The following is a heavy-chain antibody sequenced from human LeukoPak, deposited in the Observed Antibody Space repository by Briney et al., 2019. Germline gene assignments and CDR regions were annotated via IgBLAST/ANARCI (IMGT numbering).Heavy chain of an antibody. J-gene: IGHJ4*02. Sequence: PGGSLRLSCAASGFSISSHWMHWARQAPGKGLVWASRINSDGSSTNYADSVKGRFTISRDNAKNTLNLQMNSLRAEDTALYYCVRSGGAGPDYWGQGTLVTVSS. V-gene: IGHV3-74*01. CDR3: VRSGGAGPDY. CDR2: INSDGSST. CDR1: GFSISSHW. D-gene: IGHD3-16*01.